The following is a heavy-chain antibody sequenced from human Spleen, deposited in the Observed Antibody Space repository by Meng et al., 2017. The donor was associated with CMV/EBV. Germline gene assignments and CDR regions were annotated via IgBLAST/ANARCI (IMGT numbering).Heavy chain of an antibody. J-gene: IGHJ5*02. CDR2: IDPNSGGT. V-gene: IGHV1-46*01. CDR3: ARKYCIGGSCYSSGGNWFDP. CDR1: TSYY. D-gene: IGHD2-15*01. Sequence: TSYYMHWVRQAPGQGLEWMGVIDPNSGGTGYAQKFRGRVTMTRDTSTTTVYLELRSLRSEDTAVYFCARKYCIGGSCYSSGGNWFDPWGQGSLVTVSS.